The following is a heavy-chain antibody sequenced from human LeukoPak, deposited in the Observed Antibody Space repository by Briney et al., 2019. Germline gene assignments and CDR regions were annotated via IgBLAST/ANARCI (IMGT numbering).Heavy chain of an antibody. D-gene: IGHD3-22*01. CDR1: GFTFRSYA. CDR3: ASHYYYDSSGLDDYFDY. V-gene: IGHV3-23*01. CDR2: ISGSGGST. Sequence: GGSLRLSCAASGFTFRSYAMSWVRQAPGKGLEWVSAISGSGGSTYYADSVKGRFTISRDNSKNTLYLQMNSLRAEDTAVYYCASHYYYDSSGLDDYFDYWGQVTLVSVSS. J-gene: IGHJ4*02.